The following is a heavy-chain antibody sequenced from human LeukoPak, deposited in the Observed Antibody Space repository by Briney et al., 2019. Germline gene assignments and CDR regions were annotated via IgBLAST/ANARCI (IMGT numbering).Heavy chain of an antibody. CDR2: INNDGGST. V-gene: IGHV3-74*01. D-gene: IGHD1-26*01. CDR1: GFTFSTYW. CDR3: ARDGGEWEQDY. Sequence: PGGSLRLSCAASGFTFSTYWMHWVRQAPGKGLVWVSRINNDGGSTAYADSVKGRFTISRDNAKNSLYLQMNSLRAEDTAVYYCARDGGEWEQDYWGQGTLVTVSS. J-gene: IGHJ4*02.